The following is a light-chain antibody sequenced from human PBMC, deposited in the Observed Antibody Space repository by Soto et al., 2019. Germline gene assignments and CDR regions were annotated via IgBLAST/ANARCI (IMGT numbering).Light chain of an antibody. J-gene: IGLJ2*01. CDR2: NNN. CDR1: SSNIDINP. Sequence: QSVLTQPPSASGTPGQRVTISCSGSSSNIDINPDHWYQQLPGMAPKLLIYNNNQRPSGVHGRLFGSTSGSSASLVITGLLSEDEAGYFCAAWDDRLNGVVFGGGTKVTVL. V-gene: IGLV1-44*01. CDR3: AAWDDRLNGVV.